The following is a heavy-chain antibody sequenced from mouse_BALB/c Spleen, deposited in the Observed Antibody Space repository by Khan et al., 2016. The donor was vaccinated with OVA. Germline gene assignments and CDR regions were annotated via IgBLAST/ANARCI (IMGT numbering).Heavy chain of an antibody. V-gene: IGHV1S137*01. Sequence: QVRLQQSGAELVRPGVSVKISCKGSGYTFTDFTMHWVKQSHAKSLEWIGVINTYYGDVTYNQKFKGKATMTVDTSSSTVYMELARLTSEDSAIYNWKRGGGESRFAYWGQGTLVTVSA. CDR2: INTYYGDV. J-gene: IGHJ3*01. CDR1: GYTFTDFT. CDR3: KRGGGESRFAY.